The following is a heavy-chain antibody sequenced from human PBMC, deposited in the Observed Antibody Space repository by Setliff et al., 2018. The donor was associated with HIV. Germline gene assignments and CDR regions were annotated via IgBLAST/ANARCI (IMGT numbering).Heavy chain of an antibody. J-gene: IGHJ4*02. CDR3: AGQLERLEDY. V-gene: IGHV4-38-2*01. D-gene: IGHD1-1*01. CDR2: INHSGST. Sequence: SETLSLTCAVSGYSISSGYYWGWIRQPPGKGLEWIGEINHSGSTNYNPSLKSRVTISVDTSKNQFSLKLSSVTAADTAVYYCAGQLERLEDYWGQGTLVTVSS. CDR1: GYSISSGYY.